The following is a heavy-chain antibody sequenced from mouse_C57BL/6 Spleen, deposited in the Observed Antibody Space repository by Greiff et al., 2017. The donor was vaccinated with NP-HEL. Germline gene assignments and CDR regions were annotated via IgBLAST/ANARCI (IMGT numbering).Heavy chain of an antibody. CDR3: ASALITTVVAPDYFDY. CDR2: ISSGSSTI. D-gene: IGHD1-1*01. V-gene: IGHV5-17*01. CDR1: GFTFSDYG. J-gene: IGHJ2*01. Sequence: EVQVVESGGGLVKPGGSLKLSCAASGFTFSDYGMHWVRQAPEKGLEWVAYISSGSSTIYYADTVKGRFTISRDNAKNTLFLQMTSLRSEDTAMYYCASALITTVVAPDYFDYWGQGTTLTVSS.